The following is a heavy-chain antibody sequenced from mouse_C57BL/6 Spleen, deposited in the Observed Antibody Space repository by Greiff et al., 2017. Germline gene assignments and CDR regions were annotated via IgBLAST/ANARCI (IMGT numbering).Heavy chain of an antibody. CDR2: ISYSGST. CDR3: ARGGGYGNFFDY. CDR1: GYSITSGYD. J-gene: IGHJ2*01. Sequence: VQLKESGPGMVKPSQSLSLTCTVTGYSITSGYDWHWIRHFPGNKLEWMGYISYSGSTNYNPSLKSRISITHDTSKNHFFLKLNSVTTEDTATYYCARGGGYGNFFDYWGQGTTLTVSS. D-gene: IGHD2-10*02. V-gene: IGHV3-1*01.